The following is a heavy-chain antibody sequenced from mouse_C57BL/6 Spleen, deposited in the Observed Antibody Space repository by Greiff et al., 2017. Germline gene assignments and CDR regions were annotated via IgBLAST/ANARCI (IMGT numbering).Heavy chain of an antibody. Sequence: QVQLQQPGTELVKPGASVKLSCKASGYTFTSYWMHWVKQRPGQGLEWIGNINPSNGGTNYNEKFKSKATLTVAKSSSTAYLQLSSLTSADSAFYYCAREGYCYGSSYGAMDYWGQGTSVTVSS. CDR1: GYTFTSYW. D-gene: IGHD1-1*01. CDR3: AREGYCYGSSYGAMDY. V-gene: IGHV1-53*01. J-gene: IGHJ4*01. CDR2: INPSNGGT.